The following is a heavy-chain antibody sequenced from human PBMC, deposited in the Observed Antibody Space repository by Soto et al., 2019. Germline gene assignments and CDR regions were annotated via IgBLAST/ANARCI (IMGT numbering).Heavy chain of an antibody. Sequence: QVQLVQSGAEVTKPGASVKVSCKASGYMFISYGISWVRQAPGQGLEWMGWISPHNGDTNYAQKFQGRVTMTTDTSTSTANIEIRSVTSDDTTAYCATTGRDYYGAGSSFDPWGQGTLVTVSS. D-gene: IGHD3-10*01. V-gene: IGHV1-18*01. CDR1: GYMFISYG. CDR3: ATTGRDYYGAGSSFDP. CDR2: ISPHNGDT. J-gene: IGHJ5*02.